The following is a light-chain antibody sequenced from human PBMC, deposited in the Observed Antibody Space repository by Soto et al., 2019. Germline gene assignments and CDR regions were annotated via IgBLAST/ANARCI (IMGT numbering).Light chain of an antibody. V-gene: IGKV1-39*01. CDR3: QQNDGTPIT. CDR1: QSISGY. CDR2: AAS. Sequence: DIQMTQSPSSLSASVGDRVTITCRASQSISGYLNWYQQKPGKAPKLLIYAASSLQSGVPSRFSGSRSGTDFTLTISSLQSEDFGTYYCQQNDGTPITFGQGTKLEIK. J-gene: IGKJ2*01.